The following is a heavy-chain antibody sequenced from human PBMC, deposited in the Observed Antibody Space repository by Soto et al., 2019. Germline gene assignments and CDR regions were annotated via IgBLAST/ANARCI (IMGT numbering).Heavy chain of an antibody. CDR1: GYTFTRYD. CDR2: MNPNSGNT. CDR3: ARGGPAATLVDY. Sequence: ASGKVSCKASGYTFTRYDINWVRQATGQGLEWMGWMNPNSGNTGYAQKFQGRVTMTRNTSISTAYMELSSLRSEDTAVYYCARGGPAATLVDYWGQGTLVTVSS. D-gene: IGHD2-2*01. V-gene: IGHV1-8*01. J-gene: IGHJ4*02.